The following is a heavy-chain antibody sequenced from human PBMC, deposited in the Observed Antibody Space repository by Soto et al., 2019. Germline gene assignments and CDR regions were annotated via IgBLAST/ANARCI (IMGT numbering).Heavy chain of an antibody. CDR1: GFTFSSYW. CDR2: INSDGSST. CDR3: ASEGGMRDIVATLADYYYYGMDV. V-gene: IGHV3-74*01. D-gene: IGHD5-12*01. Sequence: EVQLVESGGGLVQPGGSLRLSCAASGFTFSSYWMHWVRQAPGKGLVWVSRINSDGSSTSYADSVKGRFTISRDNAKNTLYMKMNSLRAEDTAVYYCASEGGMRDIVATLADYYYYGMDVWGQGTTVTVSS. J-gene: IGHJ6*02.